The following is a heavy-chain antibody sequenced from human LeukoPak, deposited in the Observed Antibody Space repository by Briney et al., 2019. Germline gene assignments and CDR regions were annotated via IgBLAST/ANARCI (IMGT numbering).Heavy chain of an antibody. V-gene: IGHV1-18*01. Sequence: SVKVLCKASGYTFTSYCISWGRQAPGQGVEWMGWISAYNGNTNYAQKLQGRVTMTTDTSTSTAYMELRSLRADDTAVYYCARVGTIFGVVIPYYYYYMEVWGKGTTVTVSS. D-gene: IGHD3-3*01. CDR2: ISAYNGNT. CDR1: GYTFTSYC. J-gene: IGHJ6*03. CDR3: ARVGTIFGVVIPYYYYYMEV.